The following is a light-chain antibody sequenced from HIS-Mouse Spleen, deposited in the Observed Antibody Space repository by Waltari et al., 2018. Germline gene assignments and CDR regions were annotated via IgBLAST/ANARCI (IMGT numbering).Light chain of an antibody. CDR3: QSADSSGTYQV. Sequence: SYELTQPPSVSVSPGQTARITCSGDALPKHYAYWYQQKPGQAPVLVIYKDSERPSVIPELFSGSSSGTTGTLTISGVQAEDEADYYCQSADSSGTYQVFGGGTKLTVL. CDR1: ALPKHY. J-gene: IGLJ2*01. V-gene: IGLV3-25*03. CDR2: KDS.